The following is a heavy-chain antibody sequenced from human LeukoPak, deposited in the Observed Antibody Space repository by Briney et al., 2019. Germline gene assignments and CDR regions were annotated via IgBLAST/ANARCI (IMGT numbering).Heavy chain of an antibody. J-gene: IGHJ6*03. CDR2: IYTSGST. CDR3: ARVNVVGYYYYYMDV. CDR1: GGSISSGSYY. Sequence: SQTLSLSCTLSGGSISSGSYYWSWIRQPAGKGLEWIGRIYTSGSTNYNPSLKSRVTIAVDTSKNQFSLKLSSVTAADTAVYYCARVNVVGYYYYYMDVWGKGTTVTVSS. V-gene: IGHV4-61*02. D-gene: IGHD2-2*01.